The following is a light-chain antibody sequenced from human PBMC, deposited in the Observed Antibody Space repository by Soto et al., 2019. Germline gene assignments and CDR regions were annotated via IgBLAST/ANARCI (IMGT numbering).Light chain of an antibody. CDR1: QSVTSIY. CDR3: QLYSRSPRQIT. V-gene: IGKV3-20*01. J-gene: IGKJ5*01. Sequence: DIVLTQSPGTLSLSPGERVTLSCRASQSVTSIYLAWYQQKPGQAPRVLIYDASTRATGIPDRFSGSGSGTGFTLTISRLEPEDFAVYYCQLYSRSPRQITFGQGTRLEIK. CDR2: DAS.